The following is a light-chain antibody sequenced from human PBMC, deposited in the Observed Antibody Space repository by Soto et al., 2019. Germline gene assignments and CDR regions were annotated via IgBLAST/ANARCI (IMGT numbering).Light chain of an antibody. CDR2: GAS. J-gene: IGKJ1*01. CDR1: QSVSSN. Sequence: EIVLTQSPGTLSLSPGERATLSCWSSQSVSSNLAWYQQKPGQAPRLLIYGASTRATGIPARFSGSGSGTEFTLTISSLQSEDFAVYYCQQYNNWPPWTFGQGTKVDIK. CDR3: QQYNNWPPWT. V-gene: IGKV3-15*01.